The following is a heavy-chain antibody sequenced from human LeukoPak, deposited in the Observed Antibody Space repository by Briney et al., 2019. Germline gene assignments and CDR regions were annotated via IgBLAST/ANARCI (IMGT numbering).Heavy chain of an antibody. CDR1: GYTFTSYG. CDR2: ISAYNGNT. J-gene: IGHJ5*02. D-gene: IGHD2-2*01. V-gene: IGHV1-18*01. Sequence: ASVKVSCKASGYTFTSYGISWVRQAPGQGLEWMGWISAYNGNTNYAQKFQGRVTMTRDTSISTAYMGLSRLRSDDTAVYYCARAQSYCSSTSCYGGYWFDPWGQGTLVTVSS. CDR3: ARAQSYCSSTSCYGGYWFDP.